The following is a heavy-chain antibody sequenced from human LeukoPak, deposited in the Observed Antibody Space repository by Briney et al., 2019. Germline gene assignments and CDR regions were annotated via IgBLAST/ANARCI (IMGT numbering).Heavy chain of an antibody. Sequence: ASVKVSCKASGYTFSIYYIHWVRQAPGQGLEWMGIINPSGGTTSYAKKFQGRVTMTRNTSTSTVYMELSSLTSEDTAGYYCARISRDGYNWFDPWGQGTLVTVSS. CDR1: GYTFSIYY. CDR2: INPSGGTT. V-gene: IGHV1-46*01. D-gene: IGHD5-24*01. CDR3: ARISRDGYNWFDP. J-gene: IGHJ5*02.